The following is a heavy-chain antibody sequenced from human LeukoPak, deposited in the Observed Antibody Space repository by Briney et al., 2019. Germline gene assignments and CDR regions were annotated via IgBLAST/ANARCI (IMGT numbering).Heavy chain of an antibody. J-gene: IGHJ3*02. CDR2: ISDNGVYT. CDR3: PNKVADLNEVSFDI. Sequence: GGSLRLSCAVSGFTFKNYAMSWVRQAPGKGLEWLSAISDNGVYTWYADSVRGHFSISRDNSKSTLFLQMNSLRAEDMAVYYCPNKVADLNEVSFDIWGRGTMVTVSS. CDR1: GFTFKNYA. D-gene: IGHD2-15*01. V-gene: IGHV3-23*01.